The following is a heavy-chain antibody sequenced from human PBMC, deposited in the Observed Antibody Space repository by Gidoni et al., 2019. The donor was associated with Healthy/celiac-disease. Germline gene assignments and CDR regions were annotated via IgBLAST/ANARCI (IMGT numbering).Heavy chain of an antibody. CDR2: IRSKAYGGTT. J-gene: IGHJ4*02. CDR3: TTTRYISGWYDY. Sequence: EVQLVESGGGLVQPGRSLRLSCTASGFTFGDYAMSWVRQAPGKGLEWVGFIRSKAYGGTTEYAASVKGRFTISRDDSKSIAYLQMNSLKTEDTAVYYCTTTRYISGWYDYWGQGTLVTVSS. CDR1: GFTFGDYA. V-gene: IGHV3-49*04. D-gene: IGHD6-19*01.